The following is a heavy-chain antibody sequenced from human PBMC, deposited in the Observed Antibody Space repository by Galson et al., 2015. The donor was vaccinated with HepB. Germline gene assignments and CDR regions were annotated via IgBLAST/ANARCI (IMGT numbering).Heavy chain of an antibody. CDR3: ARDLVCATNRFDY. D-gene: IGHD1-26*01. Sequence: SLRLSCAASGFTFSSYAMHWVRQAPGKGLEWVAVISYDGSNKYYADSVKGRFTISRDNSKNTLYLQMNSLRAEDTAVYYCARDLVCATNRFDYWGQGTLVTVSS. V-gene: IGHV3-30-3*01. CDR1: GFTFSSYA. CDR2: ISYDGSNK. J-gene: IGHJ4*02.